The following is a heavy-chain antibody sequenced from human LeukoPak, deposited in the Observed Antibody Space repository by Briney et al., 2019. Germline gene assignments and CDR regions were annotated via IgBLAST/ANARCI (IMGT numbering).Heavy chain of an antibody. CDR1: GYSFTQYY. D-gene: IGHD3-3*01. J-gene: IGHJ5*02. CDR3: ARADFIDAGPYLIGP. Sequence: ASVKVSCKTSGYSFTQYYIQWVRQAPGQRLEGMGWINTKSGRTSSARKFQGRVTMTRDPSITTVYMDMAWLTSDDTAIYFCARADFIDAGPYLIGPWGQGTLVTVSS. V-gene: IGHV1-2*02. CDR2: INTKSGRT.